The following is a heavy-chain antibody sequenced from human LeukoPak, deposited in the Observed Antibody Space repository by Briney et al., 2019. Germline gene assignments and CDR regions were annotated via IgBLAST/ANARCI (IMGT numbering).Heavy chain of an antibody. CDR2: IYYSGIT. CDR1: GGSVSSGGYY. V-gene: IGHV4-31*03. Sequence: SETLSLTCTVSGGSVSSGGYYWSWIRQHPGKGLEWIGYIYYSGITYYNPSLKSRVTISVDTSKNQFSLKLSSVTAADTAVYYCARTSSRVTMVRGVTYAVVVYFDYWGQGTLVTVSS. CDR3: ARTSSRVTMVRGVTYAVVVYFDY. D-gene: IGHD3-10*01. J-gene: IGHJ4*02.